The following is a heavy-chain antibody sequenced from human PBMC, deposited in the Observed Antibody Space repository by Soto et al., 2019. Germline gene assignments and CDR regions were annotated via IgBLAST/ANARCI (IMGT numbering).Heavy chain of an antibody. J-gene: IGHJ6*02. CDR1: GFTFSSYW. V-gene: IGHV3-7*01. Sequence: PGGSLKLSCAASGFTFSSYWMSWVRQAPRKGLEGVANIKQDRSEKYYVDSVKGRFTISRDNAKNSLYLQMNSLRAEDTAVYFCARDFLIFGVAAPRSYYYYYGMDVWGQGTTVTVSS. CDR2: IKQDRSEK. D-gene: IGHD3-3*01. CDR3: ARDFLIFGVAAPRSYYYYYGMDV.